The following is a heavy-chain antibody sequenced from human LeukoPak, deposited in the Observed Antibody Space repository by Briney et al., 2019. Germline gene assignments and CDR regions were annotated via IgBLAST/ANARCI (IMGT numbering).Heavy chain of an antibody. CDR1: GYTFTSYG. V-gene: IGHV1-18*01. Sequence: ASVKVSCKASGYTFTSYGISWVRQAPGQGLEWMGWISAYNGNTNNAQKLQGRVTMTTYTSTSTDYMELRSLRSDGTAVYYWARGRHKLGATDLFDYWGQGTVVTVSS. CDR2: ISAYNGNT. D-gene: IGHD1-26*01. CDR3: ARGRHKLGATDLFDY. J-gene: IGHJ4*02.